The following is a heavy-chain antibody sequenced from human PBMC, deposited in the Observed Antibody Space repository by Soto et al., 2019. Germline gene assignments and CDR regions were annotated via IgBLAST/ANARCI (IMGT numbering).Heavy chain of an antibody. CDR2: MNLNSGNT. D-gene: IGHD1-1*01. CDR3: ARMATTGTLNWFDP. CDR1: GYTFGNND. J-gene: IGHJ5*02. Sequence: ASVKVSCKASGYTFGNNDISWVRQATGQGLEWMGWMNLNSGNTGYAQKFQGRVSMTRNTSITTAYLELSSLRSDDTAIYYCARMATTGTLNWFDPWDQGTLVTVSS. V-gene: IGHV1-8*01.